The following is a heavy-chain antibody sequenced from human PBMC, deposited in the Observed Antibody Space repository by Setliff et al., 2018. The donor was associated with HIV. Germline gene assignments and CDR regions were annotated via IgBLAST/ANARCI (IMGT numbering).Heavy chain of an antibody. V-gene: IGHV1-2*06. CDR1: GYTFTGYY. D-gene: IGHD3-3*01. Sequence: ASVKVSCKASGYTFTGYYVHWVRQAPGQGLEWMGRIIPNSGGTNYAQKFQGRVTMTRDTSISTAYMELTRLRSEDTAVYYCARGPRAPTQFLEWIGYYYYGMDVWGQGTTVTVSS. CDR3: ARGPRAPTQFLEWIGYYYYGMDV. J-gene: IGHJ6*02. CDR2: IIPNSGGT.